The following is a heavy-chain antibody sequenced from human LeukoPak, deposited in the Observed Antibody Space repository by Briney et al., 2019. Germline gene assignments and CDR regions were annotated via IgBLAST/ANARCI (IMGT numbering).Heavy chain of an antibody. Sequence: SETLSLTCAVYGGSSSGYYWSWIRQPPGKGLEWIGEINHSGSTNYNPSLKSRVTISVDTSKNQFSLKLSSVTAADTAVYYCARGRTGLRYYDSSGYGAPTDYWGQGTLVTVSS. CDR2: INHSGST. D-gene: IGHD3-22*01. V-gene: IGHV4-34*01. CDR3: ARGRTGLRYYDSSGYGAPTDY. J-gene: IGHJ4*02. CDR1: GGSSSGYY.